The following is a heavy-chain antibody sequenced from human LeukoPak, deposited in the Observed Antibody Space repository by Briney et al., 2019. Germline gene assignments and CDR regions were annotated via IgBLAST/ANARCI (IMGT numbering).Heavy chain of an antibody. CDR2: INQDGSEK. J-gene: IGHJ4*02. Sequence: PPGGSLRLSCVASGFTFSDYYMTWVRQPPGKGLEWVANINQDGSEKYYVDSVKGRFTISRDNAKNSVFLQMNSLRAEDTAVYYCASSTMVRGVFDYWGQGTLVTVSS. D-gene: IGHD3-10*01. CDR3: ASSTMVRGVFDY. V-gene: IGHV3-7*01. CDR1: GFTFSDYY.